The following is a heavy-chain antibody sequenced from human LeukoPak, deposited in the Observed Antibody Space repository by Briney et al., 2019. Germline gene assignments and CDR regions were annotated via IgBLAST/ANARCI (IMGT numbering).Heavy chain of an antibody. V-gene: IGHV1-46*01. CDR1: GYTFTGYY. Sequence: GASVKLFCKASGYTFTGYYMLWVREAPGQGLEWMGVVNPSGGSTAYAQQFQGRVSMTRDTSTSTVYMELSSLRSEDTAVYYCARHSLIGTSPFYYWGEGTVVSVSS. CDR2: VNPSGGST. D-gene: IGHD1-20*01. J-gene: IGHJ4*02. CDR3: ARHSLIGTSPFYY.